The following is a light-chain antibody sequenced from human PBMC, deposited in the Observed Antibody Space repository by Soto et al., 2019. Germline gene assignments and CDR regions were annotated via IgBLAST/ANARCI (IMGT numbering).Light chain of an antibody. CDR3: QQYNNWPPLT. CDR1: QSVSSN. J-gene: IGKJ4*01. CDR2: GAS. Sequence: EIVLTQSPGTLSLSPGERATLSCRASQSVSSNVAWYQQIPGQAPRLLIHGASTRATGFPARFSGSGSGTEFTFTISSLQSEDFAVYYCQQYNNWPPLTFGGGTKVDIK. V-gene: IGKV3-15*01.